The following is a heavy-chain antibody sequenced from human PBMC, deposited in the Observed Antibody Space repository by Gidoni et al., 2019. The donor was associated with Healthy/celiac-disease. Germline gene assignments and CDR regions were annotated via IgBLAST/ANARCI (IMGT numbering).Heavy chain of an antibody. V-gene: IGHV4-34*01. D-gene: IGHD2-21*01. CDR2: INHSVST. CDR1: GVSFSGYY. CDR3: ARGRDCSHLTPLDY. J-gene: IGHJ4*02. Sequence: QVQLRQWGAGLLKPSETLSLTCAVYGVSFSGYYWNWIRQSPGKGLEWIGEINHSVSTNYNPSLKSRVTISVDTSKKQFSLKLSSVTAADTAVYYCARGRDCSHLTPLDYWGQGTLVTVSS.